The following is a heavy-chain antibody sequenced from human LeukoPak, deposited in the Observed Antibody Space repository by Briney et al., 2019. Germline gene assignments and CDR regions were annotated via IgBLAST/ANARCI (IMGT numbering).Heavy chain of an antibody. J-gene: IGHJ4*02. D-gene: IGHD7-27*01. CDR3: ARDLNWGFDY. CDR2: ISSSSI. V-gene: IGHV3-48*02. Sequence: HAAGSLRLSCEASGFIFSDYSMNWVRQAPGKGLEWVSYISSSSIQYADSVKGRFTISRDNAKNSLSLQMNSLRDDDTAVYYCARDLNWGFDYWGQGTLVTVSS. CDR1: GFIFSDYS.